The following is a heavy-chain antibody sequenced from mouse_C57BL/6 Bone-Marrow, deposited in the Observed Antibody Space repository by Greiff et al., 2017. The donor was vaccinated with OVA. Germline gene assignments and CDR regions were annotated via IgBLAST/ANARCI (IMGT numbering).Heavy chain of an antibody. CDR3: ARWGLRRNY. D-gene: IGHD2-4*01. CDR1: GYTFTSYW. CDR2: IHPNSGST. Sequence: VKLQESGAELVKPGASVKLSCKASGYTFTSYWMHWVKQRPGQGLEWIGMIHPNSGSTNYNEKFKSKATLTVDKSSSTAYMQLSSLTSEDSAVYYCARWGLRRNYWGQGTTLTVSS. V-gene: IGHV1-64*01. J-gene: IGHJ2*01.